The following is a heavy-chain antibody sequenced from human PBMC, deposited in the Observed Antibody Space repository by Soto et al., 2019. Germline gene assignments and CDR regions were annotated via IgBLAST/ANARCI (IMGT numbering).Heavy chain of an antibody. D-gene: IGHD1-26*01. CDR3: AQSLTDYYYYGMDV. V-gene: IGHV1-46*01. CDR2: INPSGGST. Sequence: ASVKVYCKASGYTFTSYYMHWVRQAPGQGLEWMGIINPSGGSTSYAQKFQGRVTMTRDTSTSTVHMELNSLRAEDTAVYYCAQSLTDYYYYGMDVWGQGTTVTVSS. J-gene: IGHJ6*02. CDR1: GYTFTSYY.